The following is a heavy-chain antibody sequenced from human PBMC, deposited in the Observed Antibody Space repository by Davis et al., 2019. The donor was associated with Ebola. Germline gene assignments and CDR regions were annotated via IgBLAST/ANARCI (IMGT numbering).Heavy chain of an antibody. V-gene: IGHV4-30-4*08. Sequence: MPSETLSLTCTVSGGSISSGGYYWSWIRQHPGKGLEWIGYIYYSGSTYYNPSLKSRVTTSVDTSKNQLSLKPSSVIAADTAVYYCARFPIVVVPAAICWGQGTLVTVSS. CDR1: GGSISSGGYY. CDR2: IYYSGST. D-gene: IGHD2-2*01. J-gene: IGHJ4*02. CDR3: ARFPIVVVPAAIC.